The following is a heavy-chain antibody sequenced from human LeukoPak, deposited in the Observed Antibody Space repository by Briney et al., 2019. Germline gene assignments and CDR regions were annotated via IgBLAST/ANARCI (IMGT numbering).Heavy chain of an antibody. D-gene: IGHD1-1*01. CDR2: INNDGSSA. V-gene: IGHV3-74*01. CDR1: GFAFNNYW. Sequence: GGSLRLSCAASGFAFNNYWIHWVRQVPGKGLVWVSRINNDGSSASYVDSVKGRFTISRDNAKNTLFLQMNSLRAEDTAVYYCARRGTGHGMDVWGQGTTVIVSS. J-gene: IGHJ6*02. CDR3: ARRGTGHGMDV.